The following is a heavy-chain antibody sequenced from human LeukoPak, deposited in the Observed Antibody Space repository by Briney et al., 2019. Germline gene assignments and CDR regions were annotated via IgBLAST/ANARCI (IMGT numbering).Heavy chain of an antibody. V-gene: IGHV4-59*08. D-gene: IGHD2-2*01. J-gene: IGHJ4*02. CDR3: ATLSVYAFFDY. Sequence: PSETLSLTCTVSGGSISSYYWSWIRQPPGKGLEWIGYIYYSGSTNYNPSLKSRVTISVDTSKNQFSLKLSSVTAADTAVYYCATLSVYAFFDYWAQGPLATVSS. CDR2: IYYSGST. CDR1: GGSISSYY.